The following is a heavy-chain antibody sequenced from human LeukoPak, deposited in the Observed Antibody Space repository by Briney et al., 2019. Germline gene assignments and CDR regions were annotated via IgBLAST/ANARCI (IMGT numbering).Heavy chain of an antibody. Sequence: PGGALRLSCPASGCTFSSYVMHGVRQPPAREREGVAIISYDGSNEYYADSVKGRFTISRDNSKNTLYMQMNSLRAEDTAVSYCARDRRETAAVRSRLPHDAFDIWGQGTMVTVSS. V-gene: IGHV3-30*04. D-gene: IGHD5-18*01. CDR3: ARDRRETAAVRSRLPHDAFDI. J-gene: IGHJ3*02. CDR2: ISYDGSNE. CDR1: GCTFSSYV.